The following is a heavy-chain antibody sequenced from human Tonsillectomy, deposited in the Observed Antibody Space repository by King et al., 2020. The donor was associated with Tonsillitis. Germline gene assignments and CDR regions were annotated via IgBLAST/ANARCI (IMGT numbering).Heavy chain of an antibody. CDR1: GGSISGSSYY. CDR3: ARVVIFVATYYFDY. Sequence: QLQESGPGLVKPSETLSLTCSVSGGSISGSSYYWGWIRQPPGKGLEWIGCFYYRGSTYYNASLKSRVTKSVDTSRNQFSLKLTSVTAADTAVYYCARVVIFVATYYFDYWGQGTLVTVSS. CDR2: FYYRGST. J-gene: IGHJ4*02. V-gene: IGHV4-39*07. D-gene: IGHD3-10*01.